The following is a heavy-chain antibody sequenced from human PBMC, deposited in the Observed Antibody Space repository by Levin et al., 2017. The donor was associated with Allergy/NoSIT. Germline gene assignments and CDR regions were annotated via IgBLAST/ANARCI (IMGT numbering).Heavy chain of an antibody. J-gene: IGHJ6*02. D-gene: IGHD4-23*01. Sequence: GASVKVSCKASGGTFSSYAISWVRQAPGQGLEWMGGIIPIFGTANYAQKFQGRVTITADESTSTAYMELSSLRSEDTAVYYCARDYGGNSYYYYGMDVWGQGTTVTVSS. CDR3: ARDYGGNSYYYYGMDV. CDR1: GGTFSSYA. V-gene: IGHV1-69*13. CDR2: IIPIFGTA.